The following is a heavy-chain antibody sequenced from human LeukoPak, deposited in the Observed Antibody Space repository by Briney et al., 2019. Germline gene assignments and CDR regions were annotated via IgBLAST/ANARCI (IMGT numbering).Heavy chain of an antibody. Sequence: ASVKVSCKASGYTFTGYYMHWVRQAPGQGLEWMGWINPNSGGTSSAQKFQGRVTMTRDTSISTAYMELSRLRSDDTAVYYCARGRAGDYFDYWGQGTLVTVSS. V-gene: IGHV1-2*02. CDR1: GYTFTGYY. J-gene: IGHJ4*02. CDR3: ARGRAGDYFDY. CDR2: INPNSGGT.